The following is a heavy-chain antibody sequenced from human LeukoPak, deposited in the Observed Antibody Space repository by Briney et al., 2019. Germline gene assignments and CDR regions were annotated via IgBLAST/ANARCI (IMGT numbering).Heavy chain of an antibody. D-gene: IGHD5-18*01. V-gene: IGHV4-39*01. CDR3: ARQRDTARVGAFDV. Sequence: PSETLSLTCTVSGASMSNGFNYWGWIRQPPGKGLEWIGSIFFTGPTYYNPPLQSRLTISADSSKNQFSLRVTSVTAADTALYYCARQRDTARVGAFDVWGQGTMVIVSS. CDR1: GASMSNGFNY. J-gene: IGHJ3*01. CDR2: IFFTGPT.